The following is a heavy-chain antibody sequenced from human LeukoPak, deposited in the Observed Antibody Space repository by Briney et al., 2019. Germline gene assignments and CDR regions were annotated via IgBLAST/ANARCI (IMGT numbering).Heavy chain of an antibody. V-gene: IGHV3-30-3*01. Sequence: GGSLRLSCAASGFTFISYAMHWVRQAPGKGLEWVAVISYDGSNKYYADSVKGRFTISRDNSKNTLYLQMNSLRAEDTAVYYCARERYCSSTSCPVDYWGQGTLVTVSS. CDR1: GFTFISYA. CDR2: ISYDGSNK. D-gene: IGHD2-2*01. J-gene: IGHJ4*02. CDR3: ARERYCSSTSCPVDY.